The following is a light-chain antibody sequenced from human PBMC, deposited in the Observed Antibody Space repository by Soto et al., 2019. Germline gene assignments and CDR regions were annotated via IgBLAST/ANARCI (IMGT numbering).Light chain of an antibody. Sequence: EIVLTQSPGTLSLSPGERGTLSCRASQNLGTLYLAWFQQKSGQAPMLFIYGASTRATGVPARFSGSGSGTEFTLTIDSLQSEDLAVYFCQHYNDWPWTFGQGTKVDIK. V-gene: IGKV3-15*01. CDR2: GAS. J-gene: IGKJ1*01. CDR3: QHYNDWPWT. CDR1: QNLGTLY.